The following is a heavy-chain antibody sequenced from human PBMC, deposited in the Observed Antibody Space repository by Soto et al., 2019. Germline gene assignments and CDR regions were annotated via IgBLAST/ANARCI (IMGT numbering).Heavy chain of an antibody. V-gene: IGHV3-30*03. CDR3: ARGLGGLKWLQSLGY. Sequence: GGSLRLSCAASGFTFSSYGMHWVRQAPGKGLEWVAVISYDGSNKYYADSVKGRFTISRDNSKNTLYLQMNSLRAEDTAVYYCARGLGGLKWLQSLGYWGQGTLVTVSS. D-gene: IGHD5-12*01. J-gene: IGHJ4*02. CDR1: GFTFSSYG. CDR2: ISYDGSNK.